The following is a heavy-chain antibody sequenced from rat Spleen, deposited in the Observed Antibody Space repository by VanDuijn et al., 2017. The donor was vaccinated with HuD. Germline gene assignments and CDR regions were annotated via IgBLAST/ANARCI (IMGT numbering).Heavy chain of an antibody. CDR2: ITSAGST. J-gene: IGHJ2*01. D-gene: IGHD1-1*01. CDR1: GYSITSGYG. V-gene: IGHV3-3*01. CDR3: ARRGLQSYYFDY. Sequence: EVQLQESGPGLVKPSQSLSLTCSVTGYSITSGYGWNWIRKFPGNKLECMGYITSAGSTNYNPPLKSQISITRDTSKNQFFLQLNSVTTEDTATYYCARRGLQSYYFDYWGQGVMVTVSS.